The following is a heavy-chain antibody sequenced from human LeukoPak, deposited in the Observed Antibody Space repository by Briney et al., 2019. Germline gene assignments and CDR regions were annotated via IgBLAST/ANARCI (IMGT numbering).Heavy chain of an antibody. Sequence: GGSLRLSCAASGFTFSSYSMNWVRQAPGKGLEWVSYISSSSSTIYYADSVKGRFTISRDNAKNSLYLQMNSLRDEDTAVYCCARGFGYYDSSGAFDYWGQGTLVTVSS. CDR3: ARGFGYYDSSGAFDY. CDR2: ISSSSSTI. CDR1: GFTFSSYS. D-gene: IGHD3-22*01. V-gene: IGHV3-48*02. J-gene: IGHJ4*02.